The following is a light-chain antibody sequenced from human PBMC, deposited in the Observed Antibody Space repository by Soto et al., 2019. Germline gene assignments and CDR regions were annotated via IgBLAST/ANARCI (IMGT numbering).Light chain of an antibody. V-gene: IGKV3-11*01. CDR2: DAS. CDR3: QQRRNWPST. Sequence: EIVLTQSPATLSLSPGDRATRSCRASQSVSSYLAWYQQKPGQAPRLLIYDASNRATGIPARFSGSGSGTDFTLTITSLEPEDFAVYYCQQRRNWPSTFGGGTTVEIK. CDR1: QSVSSY. J-gene: IGKJ4*01.